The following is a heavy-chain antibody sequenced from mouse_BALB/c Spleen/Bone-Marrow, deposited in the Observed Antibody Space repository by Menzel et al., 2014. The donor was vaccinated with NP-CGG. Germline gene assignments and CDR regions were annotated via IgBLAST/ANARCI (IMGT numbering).Heavy chain of an antibody. J-gene: IGHJ1*01. CDR3: ARSRGYYDYWYFDV. Sequence: QVQLQQSGAELVKPGASVKLSCKASGYTFTSYWMHWVEQRPGQGLEWIGEIDPSDSYTNYNQKFKGKATLTADKSSSTAYMQLSSLTSEDSAVYYCARSRGYYDYWYFDVWGAGTTVTVSS. CDR1: GYTFTSYW. D-gene: IGHD2-4*01. V-gene: IGHV1-69*02. CDR2: IDPSDSYT.